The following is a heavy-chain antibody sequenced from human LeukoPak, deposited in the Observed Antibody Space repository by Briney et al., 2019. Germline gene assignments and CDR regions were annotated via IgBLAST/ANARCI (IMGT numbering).Heavy chain of an antibody. V-gene: IGHV3-21*01. D-gene: IGHD3-3*01. Sequence: PGGSLRLSCAASGFTFSSYSMNWVRQAPGKGLEWVSSISSSSSYIYYADSVKGRFTISRDNAKNSLYLQMNSLRAEDTAVYYCARDHDFWSGYYLDYWGRGTLVTVSS. J-gene: IGHJ4*02. CDR3: ARDHDFWSGYYLDY. CDR1: GFTFSSYS. CDR2: ISSSSSYI.